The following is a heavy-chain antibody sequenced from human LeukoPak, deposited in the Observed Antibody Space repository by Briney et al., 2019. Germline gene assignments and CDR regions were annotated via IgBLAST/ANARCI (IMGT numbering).Heavy chain of an antibody. CDR3: ARLLWNGRGAFDI. CDR2: GDYSGGT. J-gene: IGHJ3*02. D-gene: IGHD1-1*01. V-gene: IGHV4-39*07. Sequence: SETLSLTCTVSGDSFSSVTDYWAWIRQPPGKGLEWIASGDYSGGTYNPSLESRVAISADMSKKQISLKVSSVTAADTAVYYCARLLWNGRGAFDILGRGTLVTVSS. CDR1: GDSFSSVTDY.